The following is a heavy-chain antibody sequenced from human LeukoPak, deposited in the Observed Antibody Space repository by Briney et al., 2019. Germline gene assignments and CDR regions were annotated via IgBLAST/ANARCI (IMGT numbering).Heavy chain of an antibody. V-gene: IGHV3-9*02. CDR1: GFNPEDHA. CDR3: VRDFRSADY. J-gene: IGHJ4*02. CDR2: IYWSSSGT. Sequence: GGSLRLSCVVSGFNPEDHAMHWVRQAPGKGLEWVSGIYWSSSGTGYADSVKGRFTVSRDSAKNSLYLQMNSLRVEDTAVYYCVRDFRSADYWGQGTLVTVSS.